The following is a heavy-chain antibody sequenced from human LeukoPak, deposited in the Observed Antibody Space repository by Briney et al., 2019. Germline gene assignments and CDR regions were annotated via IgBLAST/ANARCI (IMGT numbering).Heavy chain of an antibody. CDR1: GFTFSSYW. CDR2: IKQDGSEK. Sequence: GGSLRLSCAASGFTFSSYWMSWVRQAPGKGLEWVANIKQDGSEKYYVDSVKGRFTISRDNAKNSLYLQMNSLRAEDTAVYYCARVYDFWSVAGAFDIWGQGTMVTVSS. V-gene: IGHV3-7*01. CDR3: ARVYDFWSVAGAFDI. D-gene: IGHD3-3*01. J-gene: IGHJ3*02.